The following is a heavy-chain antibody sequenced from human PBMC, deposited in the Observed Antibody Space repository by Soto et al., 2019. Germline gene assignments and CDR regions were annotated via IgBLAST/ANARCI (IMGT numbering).Heavy chain of an antibody. V-gene: IGHV4-59*01. CDR2: IYYSGST. J-gene: IGHJ4*02. CDR3: ARWSGYDNLSIDY. CDR1: GGSISSYY. Sequence: SETLSLTCTVSGGSISSYYWSWIRQPPGKGLEWIGYIYYSGSTNYNPSLKSRVTISVDTSKNQFSLKLRAVTAADTAVYYWARWSGYDNLSIDYWGQGTPVTVSS. D-gene: IGHD3-3*01.